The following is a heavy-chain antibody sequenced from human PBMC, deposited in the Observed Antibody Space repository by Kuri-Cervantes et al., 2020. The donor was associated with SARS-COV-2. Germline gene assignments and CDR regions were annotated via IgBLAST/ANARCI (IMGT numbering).Heavy chain of an antibody. D-gene: IGHD3-16*02. V-gene: IGHV3-33*08. CDR1: GFTFSSSG. J-gene: IGHJ4*02. Sequence: GGSLRLSCAASGFTFSSSGMHWVRQAPGKGLEWVAVIWYDGSNKYYADSVKGRFTISRDNSKNTLYLQMNSLRAEDTAVYYCARDTVRGVIRYYFDYWGQGTLVTVSS. CDR2: IWYDGSNK. CDR3: ARDTVRGVIRYYFDY.